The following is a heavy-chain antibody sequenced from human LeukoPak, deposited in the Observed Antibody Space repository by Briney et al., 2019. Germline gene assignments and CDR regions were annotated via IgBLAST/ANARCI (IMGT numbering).Heavy chain of an antibody. CDR2: INYGGST. Sequence: SETLSLTCAVSEMSFSAYYWNWIRQSPGKGLEWIGEINYGGSTKYTPSLEGRGTILIVTSKNQFSLKLTSVTAADTALYYCARGLPPGSGSRGSLAFDVWGQGTMVTVSS. CDR1: EMSFSAYY. V-gene: IGHV4-34*01. D-gene: IGHD6-19*01. J-gene: IGHJ3*01. CDR3: ARGLPPGSGSRGSLAFDV.